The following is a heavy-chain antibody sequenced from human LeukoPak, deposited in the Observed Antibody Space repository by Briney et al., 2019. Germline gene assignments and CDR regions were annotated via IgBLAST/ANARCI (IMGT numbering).Heavy chain of an antibody. Sequence: GGSLRLSCAASGLTFSSYWMSWVRQAPGKGLEWVANIKQDGSEKKYVDSVKGRFTISRDNARDSLYLQMNSLRDDDTSVYFCARDASALYWGRGTLVTVSS. CDR1: GLTFSSYW. CDR3: ARDASALY. CDR2: IKQDGSEK. V-gene: IGHV3-7*01. D-gene: IGHD6-19*01. J-gene: IGHJ4*02.